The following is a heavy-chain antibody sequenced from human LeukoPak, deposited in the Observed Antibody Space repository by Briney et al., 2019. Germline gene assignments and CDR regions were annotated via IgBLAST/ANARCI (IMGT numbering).Heavy chain of an antibody. CDR3: ARVGRSVLGVVTYYYYYGMDV. CDR1: GYTFTGYY. J-gene: IGHJ6*02. CDR2: INPNSGGT. D-gene: IGHD3-3*02. V-gene: IGHV1-2*04. Sequence: ASVKVSCKASGYTFTGYYMHWVRQAPGQGLEWMGWINPNSGGTNYAQKFQGWVTMTRDTSISTAYMELSRLRSDDTAVYYCARVGRSVLGVVTYYYYYGMDVWGQGTTVTVSS.